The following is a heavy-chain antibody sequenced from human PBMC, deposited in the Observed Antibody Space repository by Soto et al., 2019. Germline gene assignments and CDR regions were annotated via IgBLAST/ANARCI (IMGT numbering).Heavy chain of an antibody. V-gene: IGHV1-24*01. CDR2: FDPEDGET. CDR1: GYTLTELS. D-gene: IGHD3-10*01. CDR3: ATRRYYYGSGSYYFDY. Sequence: PSVKVSCKVSGYTLTELSMHWVRQAPGKGLEWMGGFDPEDGETIYAQKFQGRVTMTEDTSTDTAYMELSSLRSEDTAVYYCATRRYYYGSGSYYFDYWGQGTLVTVSS. J-gene: IGHJ4*02.